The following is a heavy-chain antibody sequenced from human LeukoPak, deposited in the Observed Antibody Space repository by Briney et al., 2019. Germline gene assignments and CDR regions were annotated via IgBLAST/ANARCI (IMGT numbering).Heavy chain of an antibody. J-gene: IGHJ4*02. D-gene: IGHD5-18*01. Sequence: TGGSLRLSCAASGFTFSSYTMNWVRQAPGKGLEWVAVISYDGSNKYYADSVKGRFTISRDNSKNTLYLQMNSLRAEDTAVYCCAKADVDKAMVTPHFDCWGQGTLVTVSS. CDR1: GFTFSSYT. V-gene: IGHV3-30*18. CDR2: ISYDGSNK. CDR3: AKADVDKAMVTPHFDC.